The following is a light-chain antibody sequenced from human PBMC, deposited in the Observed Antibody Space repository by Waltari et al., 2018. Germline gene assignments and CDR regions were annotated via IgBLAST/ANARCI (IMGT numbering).Light chain of an antibody. CDR1: SGSVSTAYY. CDR3: VLYMGSGISV. V-gene: IGLV8-61*01. J-gene: IGLJ3*02. Sequence: QTVVTQEPSFSVSPGGTVTLTCGLSSGSVSTAYYPIWYQPAPGQAPRTLIYNTAIRSSGVPDRFSGSILGNKAALTITGAQADDECDYYCVLYMGSGISVFGGGTKLTVL. CDR2: NTA.